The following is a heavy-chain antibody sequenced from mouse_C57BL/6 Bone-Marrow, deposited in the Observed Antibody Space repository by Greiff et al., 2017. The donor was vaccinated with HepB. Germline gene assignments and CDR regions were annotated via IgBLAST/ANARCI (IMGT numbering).Heavy chain of an antibody. D-gene: IGHD1-1*01. V-gene: IGHV5-6*02. CDR3: ARHGGSSLWYFDV. J-gene: IGHJ1*03. Sequence: VMLVESGGDLVKPGGSLKLSCAASGFTFSSYGMSWVRQTPDKRLEWVATISSGGSYTYYPDSVKGRFTISRDNAKNTLYLQMSSLKSEDTAMYYCARHGGSSLWYFDVWGTGTTVTVSS. CDR1: GFTFSSYG. CDR2: ISSGGSYT.